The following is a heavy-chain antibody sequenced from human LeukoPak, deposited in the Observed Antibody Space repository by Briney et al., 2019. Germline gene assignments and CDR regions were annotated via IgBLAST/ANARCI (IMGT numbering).Heavy chain of an antibody. Sequence: GGSLRLSCAASGFTFSSYSMNWVRQAPGKGLEWVSYISSSSSTIYYADSVKGRFTISRDNAKNSLYLLMNSLRDEDTAVYYCARGFHDWGQGTLVTVSS. CDR3: ARGFHD. J-gene: IGHJ4*02. CDR1: GFTFSSYS. D-gene: IGHD3-10*01. V-gene: IGHV3-48*02. CDR2: ISSSSSTI.